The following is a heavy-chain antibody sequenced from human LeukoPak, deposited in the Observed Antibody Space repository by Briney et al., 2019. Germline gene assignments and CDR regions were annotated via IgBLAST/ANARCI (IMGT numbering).Heavy chain of an antibody. V-gene: IGHV3-7*03. CDR3: AKDNGGGGFDY. CDR2: IKEDGSEK. D-gene: IGHD3-16*01. CDR1: GFVFSSFW. Sequence: GGSLRLSCAGSGFVFSSFWMHWVRQAPGEGLEWVADIKEDGSEKYYMDSVKGRFAISRDNAKNSLYLQMNSLKAEDTAVYYCAKDNGGGGFDYWGQGTLVTVSS. J-gene: IGHJ4*02.